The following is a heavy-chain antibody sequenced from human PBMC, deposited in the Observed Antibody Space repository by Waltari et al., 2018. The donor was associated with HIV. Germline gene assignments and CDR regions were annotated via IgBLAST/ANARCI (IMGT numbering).Heavy chain of an antibody. CDR2: IYYSGST. V-gene: IGHV4-59*01. J-gene: IGHJ5*02. D-gene: IGHD3-10*01. Sequence: QVQLQESGPGLVKPSETLSLTCTVSGASISNYYWSWIRQPPGKGLEWIGYIYYSGSTNYNPSLKSRVTISVHTSKNQCSLNLSSVTAADTAVYYCARQTQAYGSGSYSPDNWFDPWGQGTLVTVSS. CDR1: GASISNYY. CDR3: ARQTQAYGSGSYSPDNWFDP.